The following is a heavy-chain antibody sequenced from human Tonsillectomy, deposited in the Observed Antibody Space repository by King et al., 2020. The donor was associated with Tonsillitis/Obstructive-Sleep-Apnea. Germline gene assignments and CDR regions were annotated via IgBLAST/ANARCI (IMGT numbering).Heavy chain of an antibody. CDR3: AHSGYFDFWSGTPGYMDV. V-gene: IGHV2-5*02. J-gene: IGHJ6*03. D-gene: IGHD3-3*01. CDR1: GFSLSSSGVG. Sequence: TLKESGPTLVKPTQTLTLTCTFSGFSLSSSGVGVGWIRQPPGKALEWLALIYWDDDKHYSPSLMGRLTIIKDTSKNQVVLTMTNMDPVDTATYYCAHSGYFDFWSGTPGYMDVWGKGTTVTVSS. CDR2: IYWDDDK.